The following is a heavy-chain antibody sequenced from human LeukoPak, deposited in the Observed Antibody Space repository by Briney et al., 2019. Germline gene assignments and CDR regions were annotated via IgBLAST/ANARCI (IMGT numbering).Heavy chain of an antibody. J-gene: IGHJ4*02. V-gene: IGHV3-7*01. CDR3: ARTTVSYFDY. D-gene: IGHD4-17*01. CDR1: GFTSCGTW. Sequence: PGGSLRLSCAPPGFTSCGTWMNWVPHAPGGGLGWGSIINQVGSEKYYLDPVKGRFTISRDNAKNSLYLQMNSLRAEDTAVYYCARTTVSYFDYWGRGTLVAVSS. CDR2: INQVGSEK.